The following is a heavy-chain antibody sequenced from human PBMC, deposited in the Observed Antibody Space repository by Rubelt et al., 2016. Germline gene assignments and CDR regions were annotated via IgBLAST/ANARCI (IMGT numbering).Heavy chain of an antibody. Sequence: QVQLQESEPGLVKPSGTLSLTCSVSGDSVSTTNWWTWVRLSPGEGLEWIGEIYHSGATNYKTSLKSRVTISVDKSKNQFSLKLSSVTAADTAIYYCARGYAYYMDVWGKGTTVTVSS. CDR1: GDSVSTTNW. D-gene: IGHD3-16*01. J-gene: IGHJ6*03. V-gene: IGHV4-4*02. CDR2: IYHSGAT. CDR3: ARGYAYYMDV.